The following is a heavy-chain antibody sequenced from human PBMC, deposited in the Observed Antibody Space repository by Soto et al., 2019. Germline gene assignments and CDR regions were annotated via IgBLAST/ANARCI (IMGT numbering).Heavy chain of an antibody. Sequence: ESGGGLVQPGGSLRLSCTASGFIVSDTYVNWVRQAPGKGLEWVSVISNRGDTHYADSVRGRFSLSRDISDNTLHLQMNNLRVEDTDVYYCAREPRYCRGGSCSITGDAYDIWGQGTMVTVSS. J-gene: IGHJ3*02. CDR3: AREPRYCRGGSCSITGDAYDI. CDR1: GFIVSDTY. CDR2: ISNRGDT. D-gene: IGHD2-15*01. V-gene: IGHV3-66*01.